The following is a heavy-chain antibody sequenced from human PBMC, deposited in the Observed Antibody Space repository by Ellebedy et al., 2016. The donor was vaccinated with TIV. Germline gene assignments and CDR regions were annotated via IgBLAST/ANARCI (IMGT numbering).Heavy chain of an antibody. CDR2: ISDSGGAT. Sequence: GESLKISCAASGFTFRSYAMGWVRQAPGKGLDWISVISDSGGATYYAAPLKGRFTTSRDNSNDMVYLQINSLRPDDTAVYYCAKDSGLSGWYFDYWGQGTLVTVSS. CDR1: GFTFRSYA. CDR3: AKDSGLSGWYFDY. V-gene: IGHV3-23*01. D-gene: IGHD6-19*01. J-gene: IGHJ4*02.